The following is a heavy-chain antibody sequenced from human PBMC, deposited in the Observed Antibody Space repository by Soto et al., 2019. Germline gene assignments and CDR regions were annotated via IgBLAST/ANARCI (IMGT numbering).Heavy chain of an antibody. J-gene: IGHJ6*02. V-gene: IGHV1-69*14. D-gene: IGHD1-26*01. Sequence: QVQLVQSGAEVKKPGSSVKVSCKASGGTFNSYAISWVRQAPGQGLEWMGGIIPIFGTTNYAQKAQGRVTITDDTSTATAHRDLSSLRSEDTAVYYCAGGLYSGSYNVYYCYGLDAWGQGTTVTVSS. CDR2: IIPIFGTT. CDR3: AGGLYSGSYNVYYCYGLDA. CDR1: GGTFNSYA.